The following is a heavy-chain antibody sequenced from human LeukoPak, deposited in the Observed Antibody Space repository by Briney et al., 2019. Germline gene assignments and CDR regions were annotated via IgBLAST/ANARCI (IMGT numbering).Heavy chain of an antibody. CDR2: IYYSGST. CDR3: ARHDYRGIGYYYYYGMDV. J-gene: IGHJ6*02. V-gene: IGHV4-39*01. CDR1: GGSISSSSYY. D-gene: IGHD4-4*01. Sequence: PSETLSLTCTVSGGSISSSSYYWGWIRQPPGKGLEWIGSIYYSGSTYYNPSLKSRVTISVDTSKNQFSLKLSSATAADTAVYYCARHDYRGIGYYYYYGMDVWGQGTTVTVSS.